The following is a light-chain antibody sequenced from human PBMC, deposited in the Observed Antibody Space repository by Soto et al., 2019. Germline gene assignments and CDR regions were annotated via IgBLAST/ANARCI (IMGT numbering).Light chain of an antibody. V-gene: IGKV3-15*01. CDR3: QLYNNWPRGT. J-gene: IGKJ2*02. CDR2: GAS. CDR1: QSTSDN. Sequence: EIVMTQSPATLSVSPGERATLSCRASQSTSDNLAWYQQKPGQAPKLLIYGASTRATGIPARFSGSGSGTEVTLTISSLQSEDVAVYYCQLYNNWPRGTFGQGTKLEIK.